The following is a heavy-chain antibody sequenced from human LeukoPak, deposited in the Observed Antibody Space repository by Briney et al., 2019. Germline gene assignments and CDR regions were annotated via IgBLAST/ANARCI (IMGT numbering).Heavy chain of an antibody. CDR3: ARGGGYYGSGSYPY. J-gene: IGHJ4*02. V-gene: IGHV4-34*01. D-gene: IGHD3-10*01. CDR2: INHSGST. CDR1: GGSFSGYY. Sequence: SETLSLTCAVYGGSFSGYYWSWIRQPPGQGLEWIGEINHSGSTNYNPSLKSRVTISVDTSKNQSSLKLSSVTAADTAVYYCARGGGYYGSGSYPYWGQGTLVTVSS.